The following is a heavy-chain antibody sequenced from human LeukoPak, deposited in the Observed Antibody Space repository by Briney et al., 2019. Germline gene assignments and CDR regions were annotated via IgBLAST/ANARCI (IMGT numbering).Heavy chain of an antibody. CDR3: ARNTAALSHTTI. CDR1: GGSISSYY. V-gene: IGHV4-59*08. J-gene: IGHJ4*02. D-gene: IGHD6-13*01. Sequence: SETLSLTCTVSGGSISSYYWSWIRQPPGKGLEWIGYIYYSGSTNYKPSLESRVTISVDTSKNQFSLKLSSVTAAVTAVYYCARNTAALSHTTIWGQGTLVTVFS. CDR2: IYYSGST.